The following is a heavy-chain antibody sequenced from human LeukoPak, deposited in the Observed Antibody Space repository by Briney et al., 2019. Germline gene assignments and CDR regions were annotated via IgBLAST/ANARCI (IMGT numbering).Heavy chain of an antibody. CDR2: ISSSSSYT. V-gene: IGHV3-11*06. D-gene: IGHD3-22*01. CDR1: GFTFSDYY. Sequence: GGSLRLSCAASGFTFSDYYMRCIRQAPGKGLEWVSYISSSSSYTNYADSVKGRSTISRDNVKNSLYLQMNSLRAEDTAVYYCARGGHDSSGYYGWFDPWGQGTLVTVSS. J-gene: IGHJ5*02. CDR3: ARGGHDSSGYYGWFDP.